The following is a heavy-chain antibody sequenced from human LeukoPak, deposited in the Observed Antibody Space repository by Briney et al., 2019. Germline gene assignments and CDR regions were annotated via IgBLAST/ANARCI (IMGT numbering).Heavy chain of an antibody. V-gene: IGHV3-7*01. CDR2: IKEDGREK. CDR3: ARDLGNFDRGGSYFDY. J-gene: IGHJ4*02. D-gene: IGHD4-23*01. CDR1: EFTFSRYW. Sequence: GGSLRLSCAASEFTFSRYWMSWVRQAPGKGLEWVASIKEDGREKHYVDSVKGRFTVSRDDSKNTLYLQMNSLTDEDTAVYYCARDLGNFDRGGSYFDYWGQGTLVTVSS.